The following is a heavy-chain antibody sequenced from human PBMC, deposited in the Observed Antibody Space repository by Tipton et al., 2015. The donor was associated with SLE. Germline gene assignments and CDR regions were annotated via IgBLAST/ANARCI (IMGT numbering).Heavy chain of an antibody. D-gene: IGHD3-10*01. CDR1: GYTFTTYG. V-gene: IGHV1-18*01. J-gene: IGHJ6*03. CDR3: ARDPSRGGLGIMDV. CDR2: ISTYNGNT. Sequence: QVQLVQSGVEVKKPGASVRVSCKASGYTFTTYGISWVRQAPGQGLEWMGWISTYNGNTNYAQKLQGRVTMTTDTSTSTAYMELRSLISDDTAVYYCARDPSRGGLGIMDVWGKGTTVTVSS.